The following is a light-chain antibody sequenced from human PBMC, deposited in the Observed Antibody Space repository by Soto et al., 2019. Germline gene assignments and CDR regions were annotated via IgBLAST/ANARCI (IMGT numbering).Light chain of an antibody. CDR1: QSVSSNS. J-gene: IGKJ1*01. CDR3: QQYGRSPLT. Sequence: EVVLTQSPGTLSLSPGERATLSCRASQSVSSNSLAWYQQKPGQAPRLLIYAASSRATGIPDRCSGSGSGTDFTLTMSRLEPEDFAVYYCQQYGRSPLTFGQGTKVEIK. CDR2: AAS. V-gene: IGKV3-20*01.